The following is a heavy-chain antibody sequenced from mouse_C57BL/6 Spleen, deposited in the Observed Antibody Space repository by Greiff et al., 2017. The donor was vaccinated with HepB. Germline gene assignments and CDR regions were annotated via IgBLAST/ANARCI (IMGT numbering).Heavy chain of an antibody. CDR1: GYTFTSYW. V-gene: IGHV1-69*01. CDR2: IDPSDSYT. D-gene: IGHD1-1*01. Sequence: VQLQQPGAELVMPGASVKLSCKASGYTFTSYWMHWVKQRPGQGLEWIGEIDPSDSYTNYNQKFKGKSTLTVDKSSSTAYMQLSSLTSEDSAVYYCARNVITTVVAFDYWGQGTTLTVSS. J-gene: IGHJ2*01. CDR3: ARNVITTVVAFDY.